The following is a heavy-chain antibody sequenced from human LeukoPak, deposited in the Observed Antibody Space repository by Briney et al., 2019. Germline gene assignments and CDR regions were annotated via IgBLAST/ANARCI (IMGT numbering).Heavy chain of an antibody. Sequence: GGSLRLSCAASGFTFSSYAMHWVRQAPGKGLEWVSSISSRTTYIYYAGSVRGRFTISRDNAKNSLYLQMNSLRAEDTAVYYCARVPPDIVVVEPATPDFWGQGTLVTVSS. V-gene: IGHV3-21*01. CDR3: ARVPPDIVVVEPATPDF. D-gene: IGHD2-15*01. CDR1: GFTFSSYA. J-gene: IGHJ4*02. CDR2: ISSRTTYI.